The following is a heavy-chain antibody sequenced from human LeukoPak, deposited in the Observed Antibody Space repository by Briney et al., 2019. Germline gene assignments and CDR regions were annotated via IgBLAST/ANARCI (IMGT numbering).Heavy chain of an antibody. CDR1: GYTFTGYY. J-gene: IGHJ6*02. CDR2: INPNSGGT. Sequence: ASVKVSCKASGYTFTGYYMHWVRQAPGQGLEWMGWINPNSGGTNYAQKFQGRVTMTRDTSISTAYMELSRLRSDDTAVYCCARGLYCSSTSCPYYYYGMDVWGQGTTVTVSS. CDR3: ARGLYCSSTSCPYYYYGMDV. V-gene: IGHV1-2*02. D-gene: IGHD2-2*01.